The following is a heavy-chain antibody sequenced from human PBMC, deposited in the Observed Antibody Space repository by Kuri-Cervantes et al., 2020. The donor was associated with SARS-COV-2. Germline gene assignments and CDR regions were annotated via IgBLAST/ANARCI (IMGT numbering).Heavy chain of an antibody. CDR2: FDPEDGET. J-gene: IGHJ4*02. CDR1: GYTLTELS. Sequence: ASVKVSCKVSGYTLTELSMHWVRQAPGKGLEWMGGFDPEDGETIYAQKFQGRVTMTRDTSTSTVYMELSSLRSEDTAVYYCARDRGSSSWYHYFDYWGQGTLVTVSS. D-gene: IGHD6-13*01. V-gene: IGHV1-24*01. CDR3: ARDRGSSSWYHYFDY.